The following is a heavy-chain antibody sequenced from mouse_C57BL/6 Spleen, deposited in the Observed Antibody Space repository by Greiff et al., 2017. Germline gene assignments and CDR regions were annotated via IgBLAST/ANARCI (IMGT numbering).Heavy chain of an antibody. V-gene: IGHV1-50*01. CDR3: ARRRGTTADYAMDY. CDR2: IDPSDSYT. Sequence: VQLQQSGAELVKPGASVKLSCKASGYTFTSYWMQWVKQRPGQGLEWIGEIDPSDSYTNYNHKFKGKATFTVDTSSSTAYMQLSSLTSEDSAVYYCARRRGTTADYAMDYWGQGTSVTVSS. D-gene: IGHD1-2*01. CDR1: GYTFTSYW. J-gene: IGHJ4*01.